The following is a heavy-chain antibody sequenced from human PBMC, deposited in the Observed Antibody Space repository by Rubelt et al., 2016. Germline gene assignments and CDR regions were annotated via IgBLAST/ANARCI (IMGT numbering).Heavy chain of an antibody. CDR1: GYTFTSYG. CDR2: ISAYNGNT. D-gene: IGHD6-13*01. CDR3: ARDTRYSSSSNFDY. Sequence: QVQLVQSGAEVKKPGASVKVSCKASGYTFTSYGISWVRQAPGQGLEWLGWISAYNGNTNNAQKLQGRVTMTTDTATSTAYMELRSLRSADTAVYYCARDTRYSSSSNFDYWGQGTLVTVSS. V-gene: IGHV1-18*01. J-gene: IGHJ4*02.